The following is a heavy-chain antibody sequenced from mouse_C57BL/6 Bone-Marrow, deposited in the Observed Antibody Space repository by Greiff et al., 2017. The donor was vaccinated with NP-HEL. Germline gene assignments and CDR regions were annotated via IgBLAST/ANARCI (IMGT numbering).Heavy chain of an antibody. CDR2: ISYDGSN. V-gene: IGHV3-6*01. CDR3: ARHGY. J-gene: IGHJ2*01. Sequence: EESGPGLVKPSQSLSLTCSVTGYSITSGYYWNWIRQFPGNKLEWMGYISYDGSNNYNPSLKNRISITRDTSKNQFFLKLNSVTTEDTATYYCARHGYWGQGTTLTVSS. CDR1: GYSITSGYY.